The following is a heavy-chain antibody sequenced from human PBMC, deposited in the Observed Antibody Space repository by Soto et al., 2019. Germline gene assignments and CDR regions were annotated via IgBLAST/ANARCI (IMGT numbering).Heavy chain of an antibody. D-gene: IGHD3-9*01. Sequence: QVQLQESGPGLVKPSETLSLTCAVSGVSIKTYYWSWIRKPAGKGPEWIGRIYTTGSANHNPSLKSRVTMSVDTSKNQVSLKLTSVTAADAGVYYCARDDYYDSNNWFDPWGQGILVTVSS. V-gene: IGHV4-4*07. CDR3: ARDDYYDSNNWFDP. CDR1: GVSIKTYY. J-gene: IGHJ5*02. CDR2: IYTTGSA.